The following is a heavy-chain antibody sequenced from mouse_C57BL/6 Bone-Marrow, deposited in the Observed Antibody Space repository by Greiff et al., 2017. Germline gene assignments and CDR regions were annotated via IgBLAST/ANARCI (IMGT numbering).Heavy chain of an antibody. CDR3: ARDYYGSSSYWYFDV. CDR2: VYPYNGGT. CDR1: GFTFTDYY. V-gene: IGHV1-36*01. J-gene: IGHJ1*03. Sequence: EVQLQESGPVLVKPGPSVKISCKASGFTFTDYYMHWVKQSHGKSLEWIGLVYPYNGGTSYNQKFKGKATLTVDTSSSTAYMELNSLTSEDSAVYYCARDYYGSSSYWYFDVWGTGTTVTVSS. D-gene: IGHD1-1*01.